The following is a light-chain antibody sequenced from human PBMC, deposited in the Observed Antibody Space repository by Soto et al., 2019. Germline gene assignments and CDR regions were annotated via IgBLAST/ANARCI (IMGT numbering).Light chain of an antibody. V-gene: IGLV2-14*03. CDR2: DVN. CDR1: RSDIGAYHF. CDR3: TSWTTSTTMI. Sequence: QSALTQPASVSGSTGQSITISCTGTRSDIGAYHFVSWYQQHPGEVPKLMLYDVNIRPSGVSNRFSGSKSGNTASLTISGLQAEDEADYYCTSWTTSTTMIFGGGTKVTVL. J-gene: IGLJ2*01.